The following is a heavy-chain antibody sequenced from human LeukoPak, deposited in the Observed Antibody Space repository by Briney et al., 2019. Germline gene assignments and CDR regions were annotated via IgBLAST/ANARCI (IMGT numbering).Heavy chain of an antibody. CDR2: IYYSGST. CDR3: ARASCSGGTCPRGWYFDY. D-gene: IGHD2-15*01. Sequence: SETLPLTCTVSGDSISSYYWSWIRQPPGKGLEWIGYIYYSGSTNYNPSLKSRVTISIDTSKKQFSLRLSSVTAADTAVYYCARASCSGGTCPRGWYFDYWGQGTLVTVSS. V-gene: IGHV4-59*01. J-gene: IGHJ4*02. CDR1: GDSISSYY.